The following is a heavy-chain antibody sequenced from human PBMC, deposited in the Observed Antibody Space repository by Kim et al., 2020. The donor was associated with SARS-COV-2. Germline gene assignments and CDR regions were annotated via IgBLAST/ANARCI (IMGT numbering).Heavy chain of an antibody. V-gene: IGHV1-3*01. D-gene: IGHD6-19*01. CDR1: GYTFTSYA. CDR2: INAGNGNT. CDR3: ARGVEQWLVSDY. J-gene: IGHJ4*02. Sequence: ASVKVSCKASGYTFTSYAMHWVRQAPGQRLEWMGWINAGNGNTKYSQKFQGRVTITRDTSASTAYMELSSLRSEDTAVYYCARGVEQWLVSDYWGQGTLVTVSS.